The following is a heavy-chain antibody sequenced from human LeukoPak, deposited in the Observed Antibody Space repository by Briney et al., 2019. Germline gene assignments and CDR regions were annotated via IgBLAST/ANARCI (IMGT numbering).Heavy chain of an antibody. V-gene: IGHV4-31*03. D-gene: IGHD3-10*01. J-gene: IGHJ5*02. Sequence: SETLSLTCTVSGGSISSGGYYWSWIRQHPGKGLEWIGYIYYSGSTYYNPSLKSRVTISVDTSKNQFSLKLSSVTAADTAVYYCARLLWFGEILNWFDPWGQGTLVTVSS. CDR2: IYYSGST. CDR3: ARLLWFGEILNWFDP. CDR1: GGSISSGGYY.